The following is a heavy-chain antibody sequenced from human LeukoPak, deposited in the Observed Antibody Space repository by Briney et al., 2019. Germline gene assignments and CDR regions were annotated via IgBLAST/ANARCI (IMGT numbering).Heavy chain of an antibody. V-gene: IGHV4-34*01. D-gene: IGHD3-3*01. CDR1: GGSISSYF. CDR2: INHSGST. J-gene: IGHJ4*02. Sequence: PSETLSLTCTVSGGSISSYFCSWIRQPPGKGLEWIGEINHSGSTNYNPSLKSRVTISVDTSKNQFSLKLSSVTAADTAVYYCARGSPFFPFDYWGQGTLVTVSS. CDR3: ARGSPFFPFDY.